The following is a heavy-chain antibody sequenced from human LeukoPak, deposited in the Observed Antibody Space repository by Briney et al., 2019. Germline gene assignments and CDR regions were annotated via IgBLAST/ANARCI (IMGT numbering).Heavy chain of an antibody. Sequence: ASVKVSCKPSGYTFIHYYMHWVRQASGEGFEWMGIVDPSGDIATYAQKFQGRVTLTTDTSTSTFYMELSSPRSEDTAIYYCARDSFGVRGFDHWGQGTPVTVSS. V-gene: IGHV1-46*01. D-gene: IGHD3-10*01. J-gene: IGHJ4*02. CDR1: GYTFIHYY. CDR2: VDPSGDIA. CDR3: ARDSFGVRGFDH.